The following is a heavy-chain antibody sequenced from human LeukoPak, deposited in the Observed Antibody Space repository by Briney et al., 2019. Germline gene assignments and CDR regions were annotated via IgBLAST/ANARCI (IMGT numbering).Heavy chain of an antibody. Sequence: PGGSLRLSCAASEFTVSNNYMSWVRQAPGKGLEWVSGFYGGDSTYFADSVKGRFTISRDNSKNTLYLQMNSLRAEDTAVYYCARNLRSGDSSYYFDYWGQRTLVTVSP. CDR3: ARNLRSGDSSYYFDY. CDR2: FYGGDST. CDR1: EFTVSNNY. D-gene: IGHD2-15*01. V-gene: IGHV3-53*01. J-gene: IGHJ4*02.